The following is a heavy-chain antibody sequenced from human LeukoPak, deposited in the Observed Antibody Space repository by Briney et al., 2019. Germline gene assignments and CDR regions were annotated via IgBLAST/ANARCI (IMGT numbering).Heavy chain of an antibody. V-gene: IGHV3-23*01. CDR2: ISGSGGRT. CDR1: GFTFSTYA. Sequence: PGGPLRLSCTASGFTFSTYAMNWVRQAPGKGLEWVSGISGSGGRTYYADSVKGRFAISRDNSKNTLYLQMNSLRAEDTAVYCCAKVAPAMVDYWGQGTLVTVSS. D-gene: IGHD5-18*01. J-gene: IGHJ4*02. CDR3: AKVAPAMVDY.